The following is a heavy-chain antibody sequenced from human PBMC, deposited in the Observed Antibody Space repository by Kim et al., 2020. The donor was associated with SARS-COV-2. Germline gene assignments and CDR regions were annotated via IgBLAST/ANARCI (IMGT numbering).Heavy chain of an antibody. CDR1: GGSLTNYY. D-gene: IGHD6-19*01. V-gene: IGHV4-59*01. Sequence: SETLSLSCTVSGGSLTNYYWNWIRQPPGKGLEWIGYIHYSGSTNYSPSLKSRVTILVDTSKNQFSLKLNSVTAADTAVYYCAGYSSVFNRFGSWGQGTLVTVSS. CDR3: AGYSSVFNRFGS. CDR2: IHYSGST. J-gene: IGHJ5*01.